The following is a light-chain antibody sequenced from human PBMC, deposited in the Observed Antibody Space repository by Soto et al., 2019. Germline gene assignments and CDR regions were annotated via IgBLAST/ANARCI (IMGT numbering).Light chain of an antibody. V-gene: IGKV1-33*01. J-gene: IGKJ4*01. CDR2: DAS. Sequence: DVQMTQSPSSLSASVGDRVTITCQASQDIRNYLNWYQQKPGKAPKILIYDASNLETGVPSRFTGSGAGTYFTFTRSILQHEDVATYYCQQFDHLPLTFGGGTKVEIK. CDR1: QDIRNY. CDR3: QQFDHLPLT.